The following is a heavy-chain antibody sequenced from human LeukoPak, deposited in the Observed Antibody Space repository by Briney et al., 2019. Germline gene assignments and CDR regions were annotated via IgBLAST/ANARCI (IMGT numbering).Heavy chain of an antibody. CDR1: GFTFNNYA. D-gene: IGHD3-22*01. V-gene: IGHV3-21*04. J-gene: IGHJ4*02. Sequence: GGSLRLSCAASGFTFNNYATTWVRQAPGKGLEWVSSISSRSTYIYYADSMKGRFTIFRDNAKNSLYLQMNSLRAEDTAVYYCAGAYYYDSSAYYDYWGQGTLVTVSP. CDR3: AGAYYYDSSAYYDY. CDR2: ISSRSTYI.